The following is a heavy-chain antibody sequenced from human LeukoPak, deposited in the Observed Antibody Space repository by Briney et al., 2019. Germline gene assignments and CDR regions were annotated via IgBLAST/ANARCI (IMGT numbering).Heavy chain of an antibody. D-gene: IGHD2-2*01. CDR1: GFTFSKYG. CDR2: IWYDGNNK. V-gene: IGHV3-33*01. J-gene: IGHJ5*01. Sequence: GRSLRLSCAASGFTFSKYGMHWVRQAPGKGLEGVAVIWYDGNNKDYADSVKGRFSISRDNSKNTLSLQMNSLRVEDTAMYYCARVNCRSSSCYLASYFCDSWGQGTLVTVSS. CDR3: ARVNCRSSSCYLASYFCDS.